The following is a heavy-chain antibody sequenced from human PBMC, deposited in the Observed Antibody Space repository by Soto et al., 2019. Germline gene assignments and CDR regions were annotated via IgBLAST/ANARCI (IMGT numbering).Heavy chain of an antibody. D-gene: IGHD3-22*01. CDR1: GGSVSSGSYY. V-gene: IGHV4-61*01. CDR3: ARTGDYYDSGGSYFEY. Sequence: SETLSLTCTVSGGSVSSGSYYWSWIRQPPGKGLEWIGYIYYSGSTNYNPSLKSRVTISVDTSKNQFSLKLSSVTAADTAVYYCARTGDYYDSGGSYFEYWGQGTLVTVSS. CDR2: IYYSGST. J-gene: IGHJ4*02.